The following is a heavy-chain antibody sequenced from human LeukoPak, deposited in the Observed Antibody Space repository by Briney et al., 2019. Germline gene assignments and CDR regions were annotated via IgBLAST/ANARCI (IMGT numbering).Heavy chain of an antibody. V-gene: IGHV4-30-2*01. CDR1: GGSISSGGYY. CDR2: IYHSGST. J-gene: IGHJ4*02. D-gene: IGHD3-22*01. Sequence: PSETLSLTCTVSGGSISSGGYYWSWIRQPPGKGLEWIGYIYHSGSTYYNPSLKSRVTISVDRSKNQFSLKLSSVTAADTAVYYCARDFDSRGYYFDYWGQGTLVTVSS. CDR3: ARDFDSRGYYFDY.